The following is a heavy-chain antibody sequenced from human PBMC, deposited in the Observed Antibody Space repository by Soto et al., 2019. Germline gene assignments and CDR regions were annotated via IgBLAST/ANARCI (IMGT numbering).Heavy chain of an antibody. D-gene: IGHD5-12*01. CDR2: IWYDGSLQ. Sequence: GGSLRLSCAASGFSFENYGIHWGRQAPGRGLEWVAIIWYDGSLQYYAAAVKGRFTISRDNSKNTLYLEMNSLRAEDTAVYYCANLWGDGYNLGQDYNGMDVWGQGTMVTVSS. V-gene: IGHV3-33*06. CDR3: ANLWGDGYNLGQDYNGMDV. J-gene: IGHJ6*02. CDR1: GFSFENYG.